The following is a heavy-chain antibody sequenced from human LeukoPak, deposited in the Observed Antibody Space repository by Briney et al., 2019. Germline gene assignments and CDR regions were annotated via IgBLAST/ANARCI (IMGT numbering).Heavy chain of an antibody. CDR2: INHSGST. Sequence: SETLSLTCGVYSGSFSGYYWSWIRQPPGKGLEWIGEINHSGSTNYNPSLKSRVTISVDTSKNQFSLKLSSVTAADTAVYYCARHGKGVTYFYTFDIWGQGTVVAVSS. V-gene: IGHV4-34*01. CDR3: ARHGKGVTYFYTFDI. J-gene: IGHJ3*02. CDR1: SGSFSGYY. D-gene: IGHD2/OR15-2a*01.